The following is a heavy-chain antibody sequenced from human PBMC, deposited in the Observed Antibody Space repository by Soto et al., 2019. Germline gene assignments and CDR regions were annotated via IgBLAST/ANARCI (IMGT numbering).Heavy chain of an antibody. J-gene: IGHJ5*02. Sequence: SVKVSCKASGGTFSSYAISWVRQAPGQGLEWMGGIIPIFGTANYAQKFQGRVTITADKSTSTAYMELSSLRSEDTAVYYCARKSTGRAAGVGVFDPWGQGTLVTVSS. CDR1: GGTFSSYA. D-gene: IGHD6-13*01. V-gene: IGHV1-69*06. CDR3: ARKSTGRAAGVGVFDP. CDR2: IIPIFGTA.